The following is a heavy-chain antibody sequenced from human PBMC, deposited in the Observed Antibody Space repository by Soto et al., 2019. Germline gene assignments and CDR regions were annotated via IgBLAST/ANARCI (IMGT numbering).Heavy chain of an antibody. CDR2: ISGSGGST. D-gene: IGHD2-8*01. CDR3: AKLASGHYCTNGVCLLYYCDY. Sequence: EVQLLESGGGLVQPGGSLRLSCAASGFTFNNYAMSWVRQAPGKGLEWVSAISGSGGSTHYADSVKGRFTISRDNSKNTVCLQMNSLRAEDTAVYYCAKLASGHYCTNGVCLLYYCDYWGQGAQVTVSS. CDR1: GFTFNNYA. V-gene: IGHV3-23*01. J-gene: IGHJ4*02.